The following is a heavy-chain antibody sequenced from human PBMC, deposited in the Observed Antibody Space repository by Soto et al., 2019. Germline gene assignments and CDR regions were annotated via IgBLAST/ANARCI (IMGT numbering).Heavy chain of an antibody. CDR1: GYTFTSYG. CDR3: ARDCAAAGPFDY. J-gene: IGHJ4*02. CDR2: ISAYNGNT. V-gene: IGHV1-18*01. Sequence: QGQLVQSGAEVKKPGASVKVSCKASGYTFTSYGISGVRQAPGQGLEWMGWISAYNGNTNYEQQLQGRATMTTDTTTSTAYMELRSLRSDDTAVYYCARDCAAAGPFDYWGQGTLVTVSS. D-gene: IGHD6-13*01.